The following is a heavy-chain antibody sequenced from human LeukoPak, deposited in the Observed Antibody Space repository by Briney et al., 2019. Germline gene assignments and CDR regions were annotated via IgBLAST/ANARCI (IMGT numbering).Heavy chain of an antibody. CDR2: ISYDGSNK. V-gene: IGHV3-30*18. J-gene: IGHJ6*02. CDR1: GFTFSSYG. D-gene: IGHD3-10*01. Sequence: GRSLRLSCAASGFTFSSYGMHWVRQAPGKGLEWVAVISYDGSNKYYADSVKGRFTTSRDNSKNTLYLQMNSLRAEDTAVYYCAKDQLWFGVIFFYGMDVWGQGTTVTVSS. CDR3: AKDQLWFGVIFFYGMDV.